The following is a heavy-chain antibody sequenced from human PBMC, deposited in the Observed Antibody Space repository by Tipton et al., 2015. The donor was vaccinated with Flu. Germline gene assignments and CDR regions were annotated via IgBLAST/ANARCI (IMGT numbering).Heavy chain of an antibody. CDR3: ARDSSPDYYNSSGSFFHDAFDI. CDR1: GFTFSNYW. J-gene: IGHJ3*02. V-gene: IGHV3-7*01. Sequence: AVSGFTFSNYWMTWVRQAPGKGLEWVANIRHDGSEKNYVDSVKGRFTISRDNAKNSLFLQMNSLRAEDTAVYYCARDSSPDYYNSSGSFFHDAFDIWGQGTMVTVSS. D-gene: IGHD3-22*01. CDR2: IRHDGSEK.